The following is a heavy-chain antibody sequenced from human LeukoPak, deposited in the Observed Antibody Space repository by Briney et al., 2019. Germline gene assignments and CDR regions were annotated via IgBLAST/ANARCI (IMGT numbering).Heavy chain of an antibody. D-gene: IGHD1-26*01. V-gene: IGHV6-1*01. CDR1: GDSVSSNSAA. CDR3: ARDPVGGSTIFDY. J-gene: IGHJ4*02. Sequence: SQTLSLTCAISGDSVSSNSAAWNWIRQSPSRGLEWLGRTYYRSKWYYDYAVAVKSRISINPDTSKDQFTLQLSSVTPEDTAVYYCARDPVGGSTIFDYWGQGTLVTVSS. CDR2: TYYRSKWYY.